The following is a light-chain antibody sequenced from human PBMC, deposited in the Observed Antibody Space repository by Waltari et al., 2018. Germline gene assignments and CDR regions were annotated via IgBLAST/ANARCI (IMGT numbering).Light chain of an antibody. J-gene: IGKJ5*01. CDR2: DAS. CDR3: QQRSDWPPH. V-gene: IGKV3-11*01. CDR1: QSVSSY. Sequence: EIVLTQSPATLSLSPGERATLSCRASQSVSSYLGWYHQTPGQAPRLRIYDASNRATGIPARFSGSGSGTDFTLTISSLEPEDFAVYYCQQRSDWPPHFGQGTRLE.